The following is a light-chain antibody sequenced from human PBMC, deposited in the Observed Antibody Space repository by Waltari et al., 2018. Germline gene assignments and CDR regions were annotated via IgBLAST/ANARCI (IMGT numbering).Light chain of an antibody. CDR3: SSYAGSNNVV. CDR2: EVS. V-gene: IGLV2-8*01. CDR1: SSDVGRYNY. J-gene: IGLJ2*01. Sequence: QSALTQPPSASGSPGQSVTISCTGTSSDVGRYNYVSWYHQHPGKAPKLMISEVSKRPSGVPARLSGSKSGNTASLTVSGLQAEDEADYYCSSYAGSNNVVFGGGTKLTVL.